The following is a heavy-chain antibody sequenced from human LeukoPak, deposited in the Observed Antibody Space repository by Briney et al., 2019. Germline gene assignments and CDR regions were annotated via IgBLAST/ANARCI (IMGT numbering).Heavy chain of an antibody. CDR1: GFSFSGHW. D-gene: IGHD3-22*01. CDR2: VDGGGSST. CDR3: ARGPGSSGGAYVGDY. J-gene: IGHJ4*01. V-gene: IGHV3-74*01. Sequence: GGSLRLSCTASGFSFSGHWMHWVRQVPGKGPVWVSRVDGGGSSTSYADSVKGRFSISRDNAKSTLYLQMNSLRAEDTAVYYCARGPGSSGGAYVGDYWGHGTLVTVSS.